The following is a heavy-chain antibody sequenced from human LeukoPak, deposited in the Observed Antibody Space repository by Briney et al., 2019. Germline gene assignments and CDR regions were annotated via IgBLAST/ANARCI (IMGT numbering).Heavy chain of an antibody. J-gene: IGHJ5*02. Sequence: ASVKVSCKASGYTFTSYGISWGRQAPGQGLEWMGWISAYNGNTNSAQKPQGRVTMTTDTSTSTAYMERRSLRSDDTAVYYCAREVPYCSSTSCYKFDPWGQGTLVTVSS. V-gene: IGHV1-18*01. CDR1: GYTFTSYG. CDR3: AREVPYCSSTSCYKFDP. D-gene: IGHD2-2*02. CDR2: ISAYNGNT.